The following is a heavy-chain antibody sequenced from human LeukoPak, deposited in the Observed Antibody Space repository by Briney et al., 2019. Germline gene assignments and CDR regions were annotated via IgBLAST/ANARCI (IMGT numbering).Heavy chain of an antibody. J-gene: IGHJ4*02. D-gene: IGHD3-10*01. CDR1: GGSISSRNYD. V-gene: IGHV4-39*01. CDR3: ARLSGVPGDPDY. Sequence: SETLSLTCTVSGGSISSRNYDWAWIRQPTGKGLEWIGSIYYTGSTYYNPSLKSRVTMSVDASKNQFSLKVSSVTAADTAVCYCARLSGVPGDPDYWGQGNLVTVAS. CDR2: IYYTGST.